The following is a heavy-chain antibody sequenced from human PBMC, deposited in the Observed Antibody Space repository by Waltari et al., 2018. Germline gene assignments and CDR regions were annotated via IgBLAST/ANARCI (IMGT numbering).Heavy chain of an antibody. D-gene: IGHD6-13*01. J-gene: IGHJ4*02. CDR3: ARHFFQDAAGLDY. V-gene: IGHV5-51*01. CDR1: GYRFTSYW. Sequence: EVQLVQSGAEVKKPGESLKNSCKGSGYRFTSYWIGWVRQMPGKGLEWMGIIYPGDSDTRFSPSFHGQVTISAVKSISTAYLQWSSLKASDTAMYYCARHFFQDAAGLDYWGQGTLVTVSS. CDR2: IYPGDSDT.